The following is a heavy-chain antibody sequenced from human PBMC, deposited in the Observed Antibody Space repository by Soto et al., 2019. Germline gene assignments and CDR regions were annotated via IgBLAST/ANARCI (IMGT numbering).Heavy chain of an antibody. Sequence: QVQLQESGPGLVKPSETLSLTCAVSGDSISTYYCMWIRQPPGKGLESIGYLYYGRSANYNPSLMRRLTLSGDTSTNPCSLTLSSMTAADTAVYYCALRSMAVVPEYWGQGTLVTVSS. J-gene: IGHJ4*02. CDR3: ALRSMAVVPEY. D-gene: IGHD3-22*01. V-gene: IGHV4-59*01. CDR1: GDSISTYY. CDR2: LYYGRSA.